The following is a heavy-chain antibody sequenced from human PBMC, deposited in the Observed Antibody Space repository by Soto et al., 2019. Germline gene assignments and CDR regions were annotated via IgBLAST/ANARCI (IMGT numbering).Heavy chain of an antibody. D-gene: IGHD2-15*01. CDR3: TSIVVVVAATHAFDI. J-gene: IGHJ3*02. Sequence: PGGSVRLSCAASGFTFSNAWMSWVRQAPGKGLEWVGRIKSKTDGGTTDYAAPVKGRFTISRDDSKNTLYLQMNSLKTEDTAVYYCTSIVVVVAATHAFDIWGQGTMVTVSS. CDR1: GFTFSNAW. V-gene: IGHV3-15*01. CDR2: IKSKTDGGTT.